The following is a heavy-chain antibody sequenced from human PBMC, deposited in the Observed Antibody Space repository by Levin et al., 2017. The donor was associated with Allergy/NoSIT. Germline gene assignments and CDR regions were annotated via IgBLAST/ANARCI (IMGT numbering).Heavy chain of an antibody. J-gene: IGHJ4*02. D-gene: IGHD3-16*01. CDR2: IYYSGST. CDR3: ARDQGGLARVDY. V-gene: IGHV4-30-4*01. Sequence: PSETLSLTCTVSGGSISSGDYYWSWIRQPPGKGLEWIGYIYYSGSTYYNPSLKSRVTISVDTSKNQFSLKLSSVTAADTAVYYCARDQGGLARVDYWGQGTLVTVSS. CDR1: GGSISSGDYY.